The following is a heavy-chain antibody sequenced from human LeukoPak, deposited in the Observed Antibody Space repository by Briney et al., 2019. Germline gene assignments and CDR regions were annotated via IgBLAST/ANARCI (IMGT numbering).Heavy chain of an antibody. D-gene: IGHD5-18*01. V-gene: IGHV4-59*01. CDR3: ARVSGYSYGRGWFDP. CDR2: IYYSGST. Sequence: SETLSLTCTVSGGSIGSYYWSWIRQPPGKGLEWIGYIYYSGSTNYNPSLKSRVTISVDTSKNQFSLKLSSVPAADTAVYCCARVSGYSYGRGWFDPWGQGTLVTVSS. CDR1: GGSIGSYY. J-gene: IGHJ5*02.